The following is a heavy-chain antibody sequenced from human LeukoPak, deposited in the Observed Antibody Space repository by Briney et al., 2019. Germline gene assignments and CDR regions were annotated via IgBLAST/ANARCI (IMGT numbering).Heavy chain of an antibody. V-gene: IGHV3-30-3*01. CDR3: ARGRSTYYLDY. CDR2: ISYDGSSK. Sequence: GRSLRLSCAASGSTFSSYAMHWVRQAPGKGLEWVAVISYDGSSKYYADSVKGLFTISRDNSKNTLYLQMNSLRAEDTAVYYCARGRSTYYLDYWGQGTLVTASS. J-gene: IGHJ4*02. D-gene: IGHD1-1*01. CDR1: GSTFSSYA.